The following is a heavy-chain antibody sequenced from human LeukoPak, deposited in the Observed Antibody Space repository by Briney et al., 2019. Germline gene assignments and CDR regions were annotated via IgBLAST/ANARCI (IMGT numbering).Heavy chain of an antibody. Sequence: ASVKVSCXASGYTFTSYDINWVRQATGQGLEWMGWMNPNSGNTGYAQKFQGRVTMTRNTSISTAYMELSSLRSEDTAVYYCARVPLPSQYSSGWFYYYYYMDVWGKGSTVTVSS. V-gene: IGHV1-8*01. CDR3: ARVPLPSQYSSGWFYYYYYMDV. J-gene: IGHJ6*03. D-gene: IGHD6-19*01. CDR1: GYTFTSYD. CDR2: MNPNSGNT.